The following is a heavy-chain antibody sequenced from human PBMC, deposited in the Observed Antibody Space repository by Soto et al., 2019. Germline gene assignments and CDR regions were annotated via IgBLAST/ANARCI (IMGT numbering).Heavy chain of an antibody. CDR1: GFTFSSYA. CDR2: ISGSGGST. D-gene: IGHD4-17*01. J-gene: IGHJ4*02. V-gene: IGHV3-23*01. CDR3: AKDKPRVYGVLTFDY. Sequence: GGSLRLSCAASGFTFSSYAMSWVRQAPGKGLEWVSAISGSGGSTYYADSVKGRFTISRDNSKNTLYLQMNGLRAEDTAVYYCAKDKPRVYGVLTFDYWGQGTLVTVSS.